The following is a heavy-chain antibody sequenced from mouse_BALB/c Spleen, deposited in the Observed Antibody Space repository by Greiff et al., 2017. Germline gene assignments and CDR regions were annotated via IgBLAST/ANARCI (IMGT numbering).Heavy chain of an antibody. J-gene: IGHJ2*01. D-gene: IGHD2-1*01. CDR3: ARDLPLDY. Sequence: DVKLQESGAELVKPGASVKLSCTASGFNIKDTYMHWVKQRPEQGLEWIGRIDPANGNTKYDPKFQGKATITADTSSNTAYLQLSSLTSEDTAVYYCARDLPLDYWGQGTTLTVSS. CDR2: IDPANGNT. V-gene: IGHV14-3*02. CDR1: GFNIKDTY.